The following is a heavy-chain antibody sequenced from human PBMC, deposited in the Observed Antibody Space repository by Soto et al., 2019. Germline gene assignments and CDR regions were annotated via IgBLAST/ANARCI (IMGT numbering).Heavy chain of an antibody. D-gene: IGHD6-13*01. J-gene: IGHJ6*02. V-gene: IGHV2-26*01. CDR1: GFSLSNARMG. CDR3: ARTATTYSSSWYYYYYGMDV. CDR2: IFSNDEK. Sequence: SGPTLVNPTETLTLTCTVSGFSLSNARMGVSWIRQPPGKALEWLAHIFSNDEKSYSTSLKSRLTISKDTSKSQVVLTMTNMDPVDTATYYCARTATTYSSSWYYYYYGMDVWGQGTTVTVSS.